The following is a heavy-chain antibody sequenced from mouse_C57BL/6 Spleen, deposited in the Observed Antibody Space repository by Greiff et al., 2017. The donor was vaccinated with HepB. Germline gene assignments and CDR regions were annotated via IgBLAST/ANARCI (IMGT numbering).Heavy chain of an antibody. D-gene: IGHD1-1*01. Sequence: QVQLQQSGPELVKPGASVKISCKASGYAFSSSWMNWVKQRPGKGLEWIGRIYPGDGDTNYNGKFKGKATLTADKSSSTDYMQLSSLTSEDSAVYFCARLDYGSSLDCWGQGTTLTVSS. CDR2: IYPGDGDT. CDR1: GYAFSSSW. V-gene: IGHV1-82*01. J-gene: IGHJ2*01. CDR3: ARLDYGSSLDC.